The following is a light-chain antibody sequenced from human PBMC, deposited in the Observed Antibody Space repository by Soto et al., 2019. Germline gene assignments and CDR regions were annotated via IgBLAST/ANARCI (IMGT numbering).Light chain of an antibody. V-gene: IGKV3-20*01. CDR2: GAS. J-gene: IGKJ4*01. CDR3: RQYGRSLGFA. CDR1: QTVSSNF. Sequence: VVLPQSTGTLSLSPGERATLSCRAIQTVSSNFLAWYQEKPGQGPRLLIYGASTRATGIPDRFSGSGSGTDFTLTVSRLDPEDFAVYYCRQYGRSLGFAVGGGTKVDIK.